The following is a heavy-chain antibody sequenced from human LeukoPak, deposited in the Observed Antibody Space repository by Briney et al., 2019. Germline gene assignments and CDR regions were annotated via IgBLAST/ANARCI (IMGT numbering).Heavy chain of an antibody. Sequence: GGSLRLSCAASGFTFSSYGMHWVRQAPGKGLEWVAFIRYDGSNKYYADSVKGRFTISRDNSKNTLYLQMNSLRAEDTAVYYCAKGRLVVVTAIAPPDAFDIWGQGTMVTVSS. V-gene: IGHV3-30*02. CDR3: AKGRLVVVTAIAPPDAFDI. D-gene: IGHD2-21*02. CDR2: IRYDGSNK. CDR1: GFTFSSYG. J-gene: IGHJ3*02.